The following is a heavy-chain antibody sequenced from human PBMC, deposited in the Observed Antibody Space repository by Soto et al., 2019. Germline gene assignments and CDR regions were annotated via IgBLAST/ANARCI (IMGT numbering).Heavy chain of an antibody. D-gene: IGHD6-13*01. J-gene: IGHJ4*02. Sequence: SETLPLTSIISCVSISSYYWCWLRQPPGKGKERFAYFSNIGSTNSIASLSSRVSMSLATSQEQFTLKLSSVTATDTAVYYCARHVTLPLAGTGFDSWGRGTQVT. CDR1: CVSISSYY. V-gene: IGHV4-59*08. CDR2: FSNIGST. CDR3: ARHVTLPLAGTGFDS.